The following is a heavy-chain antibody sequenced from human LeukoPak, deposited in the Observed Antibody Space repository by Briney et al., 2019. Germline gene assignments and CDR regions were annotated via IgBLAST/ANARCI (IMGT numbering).Heavy chain of an antibody. CDR2: IIPIFGTA. Sequence: ASVKVSCKASGGTFSSYAISWVRQAPGQGLEWTGGIIPIFGTANYAQKFQGRVTITADESTSTAYMELSSLRSEDTAVYYCARAMGVDSSGWYGSPTDYYYYGMDVWGQGTTVTVSS. V-gene: IGHV1-69*01. CDR1: GGTFSSYA. CDR3: ARAMGVDSSGWYGSPTDYYYYGMDV. D-gene: IGHD6-19*01. J-gene: IGHJ6*02.